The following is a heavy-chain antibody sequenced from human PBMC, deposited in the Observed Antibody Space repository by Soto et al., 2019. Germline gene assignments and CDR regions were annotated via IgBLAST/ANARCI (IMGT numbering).Heavy chain of an antibody. J-gene: IGHJ4*02. Sequence: QVQLVQSGAEVKKPGSSVKVSCKASGGTFSSYAISWVRQAPGQGLEWMGGIIPIFGTANYAQKFQGSVTITADESKSTAYMELSSLRSEDTAVYYCARDRSPTATVVRWGGFGYWGQGTLVTVSS. D-gene: IGHD3-16*01. V-gene: IGHV1-69*01. CDR3: ARDRSPTATVVRWGGFGY. CDR2: IIPIFGTA. CDR1: GGTFSSYA.